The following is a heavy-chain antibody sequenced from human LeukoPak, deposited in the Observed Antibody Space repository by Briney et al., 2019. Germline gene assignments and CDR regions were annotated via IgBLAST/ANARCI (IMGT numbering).Heavy chain of an antibody. CDR2: IKAKAHGGTI. Sequence: GGSLRLSCAASGFTFINAWMAWVRQAPGKGLEWVGRIKAKAHGGTIEYAAPVKGRFTISRDNAKNSLYLQMNSLRAEDTAVYYCAATWIRLWYYFDYWGQGTLVTVSS. V-gene: IGHV3-15*01. CDR1: GFTFINAW. D-gene: IGHD5-18*01. J-gene: IGHJ4*02. CDR3: AATWIRLWYYFDY.